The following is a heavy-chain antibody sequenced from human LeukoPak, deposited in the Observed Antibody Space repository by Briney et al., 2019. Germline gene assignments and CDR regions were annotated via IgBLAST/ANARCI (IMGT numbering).Heavy chain of an antibody. Sequence: KPSETLSLTCTVSGGSISSGGYYWSWLRQHPGKGLEWIGYIYYSGSTYYNPSLKSRVTISVDTSKNQFSLKLSSVTAADTAVYYCARGGSGYDKTFDYWGQGTLVTVSS. J-gene: IGHJ4*02. CDR1: GGSISSGGYY. D-gene: IGHD5-12*01. CDR3: ARGGSGYDKTFDY. CDR2: IYYSGST. V-gene: IGHV4-31*03.